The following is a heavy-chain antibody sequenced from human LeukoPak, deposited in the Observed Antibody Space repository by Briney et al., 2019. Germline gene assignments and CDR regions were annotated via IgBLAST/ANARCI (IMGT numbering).Heavy chain of an antibody. CDR1: GFSFSSYA. Sequence: SGRSLRLSCAASGFSFSSYAMHWVRQAPGKGLEWVADISYDGSNKYYADSVKGRFTISRDNSKNTLYLQMNSLRAEDTAVYYCARGVSMAQPHIDYWGQGTLVTVSS. CDR2: ISYDGSNK. CDR3: ARGVSMAQPHIDY. V-gene: IGHV3-30-3*01. J-gene: IGHJ4*02. D-gene: IGHD2/OR15-2a*01.